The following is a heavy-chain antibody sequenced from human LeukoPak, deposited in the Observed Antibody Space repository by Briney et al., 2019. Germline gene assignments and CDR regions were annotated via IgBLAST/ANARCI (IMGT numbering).Heavy chain of an antibody. CDR2: IYTSGST. V-gene: IGHV4-4*07. Sequence: SQSLSPTCPVSGGSISSYYCSWIRQPAGKGLEWIGRIYTSGSTNYNPSLKSRVTMSVDTSKNQFSLKLSSVTAADTAVYYCARGDYYGLENWFDPWGQETLVTLSS. J-gene: IGHJ5*02. CDR1: GGSISSYY. D-gene: IGHD3-10*01. CDR3: ARGDYYGLENWFDP.